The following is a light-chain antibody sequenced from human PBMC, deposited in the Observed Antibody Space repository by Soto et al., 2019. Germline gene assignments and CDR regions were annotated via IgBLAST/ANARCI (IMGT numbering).Light chain of an antibody. CDR3: MQALQTPRS. Sequence: DIVMTQSPLSLPVTPGEPVSISCRSSQSLLYKSGKNYFHYLNWYLLKPGQSPQLLIYLGSRRASGVPDRFSGSGSGTDFTLKISSEEAEDVWVYYCMQALQTPRSFGRGTKVDVK. CDR1: QSLLYKSGKNYFHY. J-gene: IGKJ1*01. V-gene: IGKV2-28*01. CDR2: LGS.